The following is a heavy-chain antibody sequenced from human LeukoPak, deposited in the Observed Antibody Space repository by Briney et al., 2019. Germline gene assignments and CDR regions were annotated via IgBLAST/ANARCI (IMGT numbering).Heavy chain of an antibody. V-gene: IGHV6-1*01. D-gene: IGHD1-14*01. CDR3: ARGDGTRYYFDY. J-gene: IGHJ4*02. CDR2: TYYRSKWYN. CDR1: GDSVSSNSAA. Sequence: SQTLSLTCAISGDSVSSNSAAWNWIRQSPSRGLEWLGRTYYRSKWYNDYAVSVKSRIIINPDTSKNQFSLQLNSVTPGDTAVYYCARGDGTRYYFDYWGQGTLVTVSS.